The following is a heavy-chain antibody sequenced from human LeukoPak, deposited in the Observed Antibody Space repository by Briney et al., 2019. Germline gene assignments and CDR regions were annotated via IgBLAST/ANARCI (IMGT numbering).Heavy chain of an antibody. Sequence: GGSLRLSCAASGFTVSSNYMSWVRQAPGKGLEWVSVIYSGDSTYYADSVKGRFTISRDNSKNTLYLQMNSLRAEDAAVYYCARGYSSGKGNAFDIWGQGTMVTVSS. D-gene: IGHD6-19*01. J-gene: IGHJ3*02. CDR2: IYSGDST. V-gene: IGHV3-53*01. CDR3: ARGYSSGKGNAFDI. CDR1: GFTVSSNY.